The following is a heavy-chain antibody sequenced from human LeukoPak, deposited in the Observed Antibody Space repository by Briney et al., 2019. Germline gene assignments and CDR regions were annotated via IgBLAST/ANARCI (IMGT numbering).Heavy chain of an antibody. Sequence: PRASVKVSCKASGYTFTGYYMHWVRQAPGQGLEWMGRINPNSGGTNYAQKFQGRVTMTRDMSMSTAYMELSRLRSDDTAVYYCAGEDNSSGYRPFDIWGQGTMVTVPS. CDR2: INPNSGGT. CDR1: GYTFTGYY. CDR3: AGEDNSSGYRPFDI. D-gene: IGHD3-22*01. J-gene: IGHJ3*02. V-gene: IGHV1-2*06.